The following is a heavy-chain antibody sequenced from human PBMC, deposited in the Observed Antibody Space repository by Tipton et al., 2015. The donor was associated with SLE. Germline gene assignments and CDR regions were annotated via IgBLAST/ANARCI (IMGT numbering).Heavy chain of an antibody. CDR1: GFTFSSYA. D-gene: IGHD6-19*01. V-gene: IGHV3-64*04. J-gene: IGHJ3*02. Sequence: SLRLSCSGSGFTFSSYAMHWVRQAPGKGLEYVSAISGSGGSTYYADSVKGRFTISRDNAKNSLYLQMNSLRAEDTAVYYCVTAVAGIAFDIWGQGTMVTVSS. CDR3: VTAVAGIAFDI. CDR2: ISGSGGST.